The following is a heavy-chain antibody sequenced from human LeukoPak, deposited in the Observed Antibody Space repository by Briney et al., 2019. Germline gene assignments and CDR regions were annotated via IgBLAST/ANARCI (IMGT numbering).Heavy chain of an antibody. CDR1: GYTFTSYV. J-gene: IGHJ6*03. CDR2: ISAYNGNT. D-gene: IGHD3-10*01. Sequence: AFLKVSCKASGYTFTSYVISWVRQAPGQGLEWLGWISAYNGNTNYVQELQGRVTMTTDTSTSTAYMELRSLRSDDTAVYYCARGGVGLRGPYYYSYMDVWGKGTTATVSS. V-gene: IGHV1-18*01. CDR3: ARGGVGLRGPYYYSYMDV.